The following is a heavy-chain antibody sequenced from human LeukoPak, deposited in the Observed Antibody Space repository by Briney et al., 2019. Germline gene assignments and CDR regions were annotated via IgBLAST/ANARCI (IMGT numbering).Heavy chain of an antibody. V-gene: IGHV3-48*03. Sequence: GGSLRLSCAASGFTFSSYEMTWVRQAPGKGLEWVSYISSSGSTIYYADSVKGRFTISRDNAKNSLYLQMNSLRAEDTAVYYCARDQDGYSYGSDYYYGMDVWGQGTTVTVSS. J-gene: IGHJ6*02. CDR3: ARDQDGYSYGSDYYYGMDV. CDR1: GFTFSSYE. CDR2: ISSSGSTI. D-gene: IGHD5-18*01.